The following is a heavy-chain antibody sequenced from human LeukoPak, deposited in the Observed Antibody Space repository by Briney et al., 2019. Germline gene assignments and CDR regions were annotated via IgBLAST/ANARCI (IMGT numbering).Heavy chain of an antibody. D-gene: IGHD6-13*01. CDR1: GFTFSNYG. V-gene: IGHV3-30*18. CDR3: AKDSRPAALICYGMDV. CDR2: ISYDGSNK. Sequence: GRSLRLSCAASGFTFSNYGMHWVRQAPGRGLEWVSVISYDGSNKYYADSVKGRFTISRANSKNTLYLQINSLRAEDTAVCYCAKDSRPAALICYGMDVWGQGTTVTVSS. J-gene: IGHJ6*02.